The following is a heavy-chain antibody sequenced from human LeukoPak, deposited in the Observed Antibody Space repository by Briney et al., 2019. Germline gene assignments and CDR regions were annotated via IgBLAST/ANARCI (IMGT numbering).Heavy chain of an antibody. Sequence: SVKVSCKASGGTFSSYAISWVRQAPGQGLEWMGGIIPIFGTANYAQKFQGRVTITADESTSTAYMELSSLRSEDTAVYYCARDRPGRYCSSTSCYTASPFDPWGQGTLVIVSS. J-gene: IGHJ5*02. D-gene: IGHD2-2*02. CDR2: IIPIFGTA. CDR1: GGTFSSYA. V-gene: IGHV1-69*13. CDR3: ARDRPGRYCSSTSCYTASPFDP.